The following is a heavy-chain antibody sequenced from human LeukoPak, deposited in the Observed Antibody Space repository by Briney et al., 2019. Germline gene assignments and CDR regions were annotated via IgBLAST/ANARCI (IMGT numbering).Heavy chain of an antibody. Sequence: RPGGSLRLSCAASGFTFSSYAMHWVRQAPGKGLEWVAVISYDGSNKYYADSVKGRFTISRDNAKNSLYLQMNSLRAEDTAVYYCATSRGSWPDYFDYWGQGTLVTVSS. V-gene: IGHV3-30*04. D-gene: IGHD6-13*01. J-gene: IGHJ4*02. CDR3: ATSRGSWPDYFDY. CDR2: ISYDGSNK. CDR1: GFTFSSYA.